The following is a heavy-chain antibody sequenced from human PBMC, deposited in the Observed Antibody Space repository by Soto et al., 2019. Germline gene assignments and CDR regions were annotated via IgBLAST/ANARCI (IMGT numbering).Heavy chain of an antibody. CDR2: ISYDGSNK. Sequence: GGSLRLSCAASGFTFSSYGMHWVRQAPGKGLEWVAVISYDGSNKYYADSVKGRFTISRDNSKNTLYLQMNSLRAEDTAVYYCAKDPSYRRLGATEASYFDYWGQGTLVTVSS. V-gene: IGHV3-30*18. J-gene: IGHJ4*02. CDR3: AKDPSYRRLGATEASYFDY. D-gene: IGHD1-26*01. CDR1: GFTFSSYG.